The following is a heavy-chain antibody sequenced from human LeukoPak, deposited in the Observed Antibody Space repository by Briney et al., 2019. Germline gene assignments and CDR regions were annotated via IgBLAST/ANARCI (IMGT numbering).Heavy chain of an antibody. Sequence: GGSLRLSCAASGFMFSSNRMSWVRLAPGKGLEWEANIKEDGTETYYVDSVKGRFTISRDNAKNSLYLQMNSLRVEDTAVYYCAKEGRSLQTYWGQGTLVTVSS. D-gene: IGHD5-24*01. CDR2: IKEDGTET. CDR1: GFMFSSNR. V-gene: IGHV3-7*03. CDR3: AKEGRSLQTY. J-gene: IGHJ4*02.